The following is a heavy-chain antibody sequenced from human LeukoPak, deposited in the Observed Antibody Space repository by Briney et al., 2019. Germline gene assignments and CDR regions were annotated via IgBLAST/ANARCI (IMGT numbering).Heavy chain of an antibody. CDR1: GGSISISSYY. CDR2: IYYSGST. Sequence: PSETLSLTCTVSGGSISISSYYWGWIRQPPGKGLEWIGSIYYSGSTYYNPSLKSRVTISVDTSKNQFSLKLSSVTAADTAVYYCARQPGKVDYWGQGTLVTVSS. CDR3: ARQPGKVDY. J-gene: IGHJ4*02. V-gene: IGHV4-39*01.